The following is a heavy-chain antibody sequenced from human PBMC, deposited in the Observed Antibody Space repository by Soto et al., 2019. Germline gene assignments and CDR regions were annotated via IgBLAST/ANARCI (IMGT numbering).Heavy chain of an antibody. J-gene: IGHJ2*01. CDR1: GYTFTNYG. V-gene: IGHV1-18*01. CDR3: ATVSVEGGYFDL. Sequence: QVQLVQSGAEVKKPGASVKVSCKASGYTFTNYGITWVRQAPGQGLEWMAWISTYNGNTNYAQKFQGRVTMTTDTSTSPAYMELRSLRSDDTAVYYCATVSVEGGYFDLWGRGTLVTVSS. CDR2: ISTYNGNT. D-gene: IGHD2-15*01.